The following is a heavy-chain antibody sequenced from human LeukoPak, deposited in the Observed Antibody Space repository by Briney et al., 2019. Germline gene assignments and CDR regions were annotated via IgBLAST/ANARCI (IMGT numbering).Heavy chain of an antibody. CDR1: VYTFTGYY. D-gene: IGHD3-3*01. CDR2: INPNSGGT. J-gene: IGHJ4*02. V-gene: IGHV1-2*02. Sequence: ASVKVSCKASVYTFTGYYMHWVRQAPGQGLEWIGWINPNSGGTNYAQKFQGRVTMTRDTSISTAYRELSRLRSDDTAVYYCARGPVLRFLEWSVDYWGQGTLVTVSS. CDR3: ARGPVLRFLEWSVDY.